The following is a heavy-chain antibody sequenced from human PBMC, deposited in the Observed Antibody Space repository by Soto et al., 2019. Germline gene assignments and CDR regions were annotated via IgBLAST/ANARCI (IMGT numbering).Heavy chain of an antibody. CDR2: VIPLFRTP. Sequence: QVQLVQSGAEMKEPGSSVKVSCKTSGGTFSSSAISWLRQAPGQGLEWMGGVIPLFRTPDYAQKFQGRVTIAADESTSTAYTEMSSLRSEDTAVYYCERENDRLQLGGNYYYILDVWGQATTITVSS. CDR3: ERENDRLQLGGNYYYILDV. CDR1: GGTFSSSA. V-gene: IGHV1-69*12. D-gene: IGHD4-4*01. J-gene: IGHJ6*02.